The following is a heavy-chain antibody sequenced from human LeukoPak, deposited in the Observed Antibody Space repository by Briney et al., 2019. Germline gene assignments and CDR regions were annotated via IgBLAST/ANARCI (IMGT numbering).Heavy chain of an antibody. CDR1: GGSISSYY. CDR3: ARGGYYGSGNDFRFDP. V-gene: IGHV4-59*01. J-gene: IGHJ5*02. Sequence: SETLSLTCTVSGGSISSYYWSWIRQPPGKGLEWIGYIYYSGSTNYKPSLKSRVTISVDTSKNQFSLKLSSVTAADTAVYYCARGGYYGSGNDFRFDPWGQGTLVTVSS. D-gene: IGHD3-10*01. CDR2: IYYSGST.